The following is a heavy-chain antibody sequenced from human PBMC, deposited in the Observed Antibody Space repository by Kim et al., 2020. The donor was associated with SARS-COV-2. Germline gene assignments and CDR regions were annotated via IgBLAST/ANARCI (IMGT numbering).Heavy chain of an antibody. D-gene: IGHD5-18*01. Sequence: GGSLRLSCAASGFTFSRYAMSWVRQAPGKGLEWVSAISGSGGSTYYADSVKGRFTISRDNSKNTLYLQMNSLRAEDTAVYYCAKIGGYSYGYENYYYGMDVWGQGTTVTVSS. V-gene: IGHV3-23*01. CDR1: GFTFSRYA. CDR3: AKIGGYSYGYENYYYGMDV. CDR2: ISGSGGST. J-gene: IGHJ6*02.